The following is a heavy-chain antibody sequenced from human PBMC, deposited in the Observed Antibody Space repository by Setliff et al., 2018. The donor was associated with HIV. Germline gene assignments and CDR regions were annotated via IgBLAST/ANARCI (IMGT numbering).Heavy chain of an antibody. D-gene: IGHD2-15*01. CDR2: IYTNGYT. J-gene: IGHJ5*02. CDR3: ARGYCGGGICYSPNWLDP. CDR1: GGSISSGSYY. V-gene: IGHV4-61*09. Sequence: SETLSLTCSVSGGSISSGSYYWTWIRQPAGKGPEWIGHIYTNGYTNYNPSLKSRVTISVDTSKNQFSLRLTSVTAADTAVYYCARGYCGGGICYSPNWLDPWGQGTLVTVSS.